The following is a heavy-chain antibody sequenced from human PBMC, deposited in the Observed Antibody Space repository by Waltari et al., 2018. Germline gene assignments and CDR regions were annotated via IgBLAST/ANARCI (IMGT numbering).Heavy chain of an antibody. CDR1: GGSISSSSYY. D-gene: IGHD3-10*01. J-gene: IGHJ4*02. CDR2: IYYSGGT. Sequence: QLQLQESGPGLVKPSETLSLTCTVPGGSISSSSYYWGWIRQPPGKGLEWIGSIYYSGGTYYNPSLKSRVTISVDTSKNQFSLKLSAVTAADTAVYYCARDRAWFREGGLYYFDYWGQGTLVTVSS. V-gene: IGHV4-39*07. CDR3: ARDRAWFREGGLYYFDY.